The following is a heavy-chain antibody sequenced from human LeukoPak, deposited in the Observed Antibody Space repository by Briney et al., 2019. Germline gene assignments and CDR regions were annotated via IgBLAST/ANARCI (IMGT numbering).Heavy chain of an antibody. CDR3: AMRPSAGLRYFDWLPYY. J-gene: IGHJ4*02. CDR1: GGTFSSYA. Sequence: SVKVSCKASGGTFSSYAISWVRQAPGQGLEWMGGIIPIFGTANYAQKFQGRVTITADKSTSTAYMELSSLRSEDTAVYYCAMRPSAGLRYFDWLPYYWGQGTLVTVSS. D-gene: IGHD3-9*01. V-gene: IGHV1-69*06. CDR2: IIPIFGTA.